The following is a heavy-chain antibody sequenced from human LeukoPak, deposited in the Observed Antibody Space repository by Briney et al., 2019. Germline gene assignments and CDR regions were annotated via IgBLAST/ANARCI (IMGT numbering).Heavy chain of an antibody. CDR3: ARGRYSGSRIPFDP. Sequence: GASVKVSCKASGGTFSSYAISWVRQATGQGLEWMGWMNPNSGNTGYAQKFQGRVTITRNTSISTAYMELSSLRSEDTAVYYCARGRYSGSRIPFDPWGQGTLVTVSS. D-gene: IGHD1-26*01. CDR1: GGTFSSYA. J-gene: IGHJ5*02. V-gene: IGHV1-8*03. CDR2: MNPNSGNT.